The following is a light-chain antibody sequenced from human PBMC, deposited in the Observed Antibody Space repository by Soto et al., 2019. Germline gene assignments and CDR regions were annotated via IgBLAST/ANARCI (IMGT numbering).Light chain of an antibody. V-gene: IGKV1-13*02. J-gene: IGKJ4*01. CDR2: DAS. Sequence: AIQLTQSPSSLSASIGDRVTITCRARQGIGCALAWYQQAPGKPPKLLIFDASTLENGVPSRFSGGGSGTDFTLTISSLQPEDFATYYCLLFNTYPQAFGGGTKVEIK. CDR3: LLFNTYPQA. CDR1: QGIGCA.